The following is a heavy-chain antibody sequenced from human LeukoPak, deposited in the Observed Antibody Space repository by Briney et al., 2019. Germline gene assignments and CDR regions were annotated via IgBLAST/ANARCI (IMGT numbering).Heavy chain of an antibody. J-gene: IGHJ4*02. CDR1: GGSISSSSYY. D-gene: IGHD3-16*01. V-gene: IGHV4-39*01. Sequence: SETLSLTCTVSGGSISSSSYYWGWIRQPPGKGLEWIGSIYYSGSTYYNPSLKSRVTISVDTSKNQFSLKLSSVTAADTAVYYCATPRDIWGTSFDYWGQGTLVTVSS. CDR3: ATPRDIWGTSFDY. CDR2: IYYSGST.